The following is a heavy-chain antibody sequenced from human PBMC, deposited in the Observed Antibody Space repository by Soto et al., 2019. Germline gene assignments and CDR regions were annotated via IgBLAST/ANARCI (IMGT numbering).Heavy chain of an antibody. CDR1: GFTFRTYP. V-gene: IGHV3-23*01. J-gene: IGHJ4*02. CDR2: ISGSGGST. Sequence: GGSLRLSCAASGFTFRTYPMSWVRQAPGRGLEWVSTISGSGGSTYYADSVKGRFTVSRDNSKNTLYVQMNSPRADDTAAYYCATGEGVMVTTPLNYWGQGTLVTVS. CDR3: ATGEGVMVTTPLNY. D-gene: IGHD5-18*01.